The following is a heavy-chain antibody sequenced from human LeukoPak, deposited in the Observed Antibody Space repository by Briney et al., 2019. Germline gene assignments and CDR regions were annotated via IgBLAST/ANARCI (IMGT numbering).Heavy chain of an antibody. CDR2: ISGSGDST. V-gene: IGHV3-23*01. J-gene: IGHJ4*02. D-gene: IGHD2-15*01. CDR3: AKGSSASCYSSVNF. CDR1: GFTFSTYN. Sequence: GGSLRLSCAASGFTFSTYNMNWVRQAPGKGLEWVSVISGSGDSTFYTDFMKGRFTISRDDSKNTLYLQMSSLRADDTAVYYCAKGSSASCYSSVNFWGQGTLVTVSS.